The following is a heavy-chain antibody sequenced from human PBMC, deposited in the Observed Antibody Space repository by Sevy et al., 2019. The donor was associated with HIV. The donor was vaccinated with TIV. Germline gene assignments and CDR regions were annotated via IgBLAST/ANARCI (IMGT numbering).Heavy chain of an antibody. D-gene: IGHD2-15*01. CDR3: AKDDCSGGSCYWGYGMDV. Sequence: GGSLRLSCAASGFTFSSYGMHWVRQAPGKGLEWVAVISYDGSNKYYADSVKGRFTISRDNSKNTLYLQMNSLRAEDTAVYYCAKDDCSGGSCYWGYGMDVWGPGTTVTVSS. CDR2: ISYDGSNK. CDR1: GFTFSSYG. V-gene: IGHV3-30*18. J-gene: IGHJ6*02.